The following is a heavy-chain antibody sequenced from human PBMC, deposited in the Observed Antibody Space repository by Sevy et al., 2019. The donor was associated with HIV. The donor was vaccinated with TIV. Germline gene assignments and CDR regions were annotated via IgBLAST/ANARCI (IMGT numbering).Heavy chain of an antibody. CDR2: IWYDGRTE. Sequence: GGSLRLSCVASGFTFRSFSMHWVRQAPGKGLEWVAAIWYDGRTERYAVSVQGRFTISRDNSKKTLHLQMNSLRAEDTALYACARDAARVIVPTAGFDSWGQGTLVTVSS. V-gene: IGHV3-33*01. CDR1: GFTFRSFS. CDR3: ARDAARVIVPTAGFDS. J-gene: IGHJ5*01. D-gene: IGHD1-1*01.